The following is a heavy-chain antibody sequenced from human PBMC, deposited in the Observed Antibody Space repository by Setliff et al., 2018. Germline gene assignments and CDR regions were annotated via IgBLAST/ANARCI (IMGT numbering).Heavy chain of an antibody. CDR1: GFTFSSYN. CDR3: ARGPISHAIDY. CDR2: ISSSGDYI. V-gene: IGHV3-21*01. J-gene: IGHJ4*02. Sequence: GSLRLSCAASGFTFSSYNINWVRQAPGKGLEWVSSISSSGDYIYYANSVKGRFTISRDNAKNSLFLQMNSLRGEDTAVYYCARGPISHAIDYWGQGTLVTVSS.